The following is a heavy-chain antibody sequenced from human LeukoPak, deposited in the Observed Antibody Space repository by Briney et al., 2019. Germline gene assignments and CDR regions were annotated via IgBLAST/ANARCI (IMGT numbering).Heavy chain of an antibody. CDR2: INWNGGST. V-gene: IGHV3-20*04. CDR1: GFTFDDYG. D-gene: IGHD3-22*01. Sequence: PGGSLRLSCAASGFTFDDYGMSWVRQAPGKGLEWVSGINWNGGSTGYADSVKGRFTISRDNAKNSLYLQMNSLRAEDTALYYCAREMDDSSGYSPAEYFQHWGQGTLVTVSS. CDR3: AREMDDSSGYSPAEYFQH. J-gene: IGHJ1*01.